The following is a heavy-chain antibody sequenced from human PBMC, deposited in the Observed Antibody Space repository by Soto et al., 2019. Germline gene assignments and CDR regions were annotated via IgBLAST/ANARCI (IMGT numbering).Heavy chain of an antibody. CDR1: GGTFSSYA. V-gene: IGHV1-69*12. D-gene: IGHD3-22*01. Sequence: QVQLVQSGAEVKKPGSSVKVSCKASGGTFSSYAITWVRQAPGQGLEWMGGIIPIFGTANYAQQFQGRVTIPADESTSTAYMELSSLRSEDTAVYYCARDRGPSSGYYPYWFDPWGQGTLVTVSS. J-gene: IGHJ5*02. CDR3: ARDRGPSSGYYPYWFDP. CDR2: IIPIFGTA.